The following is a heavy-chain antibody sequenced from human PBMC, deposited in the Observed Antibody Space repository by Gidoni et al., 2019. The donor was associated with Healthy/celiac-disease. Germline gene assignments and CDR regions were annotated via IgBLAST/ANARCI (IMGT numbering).Heavy chain of an antibody. Sequence: QVQLVQSGAAVKKPGASVKVSCKASGYTFTGYYMHWVRQAPGQGLEWMGWINPNSGGTNYAQKFQGRVTMTRDTSISTAYMELSRLRSDDTAVYYCARDPELLLWFGELTHKGFDPWGQGTLVTVSS. D-gene: IGHD3-10*01. CDR2: INPNSGGT. CDR1: GYTFTGYY. V-gene: IGHV1-2*02. CDR3: ARDPELLLWFGELTHKGFDP. J-gene: IGHJ5*02.